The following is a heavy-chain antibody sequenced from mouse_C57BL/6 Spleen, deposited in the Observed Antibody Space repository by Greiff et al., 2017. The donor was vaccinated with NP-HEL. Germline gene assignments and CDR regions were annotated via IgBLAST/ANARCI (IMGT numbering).Heavy chain of an antibody. J-gene: IGHJ2*01. CDR2: INYAGLIP. CDR3: ARDRKLGLDY. Sequence: EVQVVESEGGLVQPGTSMTLSCTASGFTFSDYYMPWVRPVPEQGLDWVANINYAGLIPSYLDSLKSRSIISRDNAKNILYLQMSSLKSEDTATYYCARDRKLGLDYWGQGTTLTVSS. CDR1: GFTFSDYY. D-gene: IGHD4-1*01. V-gene: IGHV5-16*01.